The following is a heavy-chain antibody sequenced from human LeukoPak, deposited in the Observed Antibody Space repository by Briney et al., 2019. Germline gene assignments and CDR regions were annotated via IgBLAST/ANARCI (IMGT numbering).Heavy chain of an antibody. Sequence: GGSLRLSCAASGFTFSSYSMNWVRQAPGKGLEWVSSISSSSSYIYYADSVKGRFTISRDNAKNSLYLQANSLRAEDTAVYYCARGRPLLYSSGWSSDYWGQGALVTVSS. CDR1: GFTFSSYS. V-gene: IGHV3-21*01. CDR3: ARGRPLLYSSGWSSDY. D-gene: IGHD6-19*01. CDR2: ISSSSSYI. J-gene: IGHJ4*02.